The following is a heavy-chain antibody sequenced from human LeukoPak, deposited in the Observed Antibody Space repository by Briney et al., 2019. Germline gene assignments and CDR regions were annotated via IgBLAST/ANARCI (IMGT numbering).Heavy chain of an antibody. V-gene: IGHV4-30-4*07. D-gene: IGHD6-19*01. CDR2: IYYSGST. J-gene: IGHJ5*02. CDR1: GGSISSGGYS. Sequence: SETLSLTCAVSGGSISSGGYSWSWIRQPPGKGLEWIGYIYYSGSTYYNPSLKSRVTISVDTSKNQFSLRLSSVTAADTAVYYCARDDRGSGWYGGWFDPWGQGTLVTVSS. CDR3: ARDDRGSGWYGGWFDP.